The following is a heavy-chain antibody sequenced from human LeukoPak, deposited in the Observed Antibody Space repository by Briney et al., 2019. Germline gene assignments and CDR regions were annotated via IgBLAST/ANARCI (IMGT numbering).Heavy chain of an antibody. J-gene: IGHJ3*02. CDR3: ARGLTFGGVTNDAFDI. Sequence: ASVKVSCKASGYTFTSYYMNWVRQAPGQGLEWMGIINPTGGSTSYAQKFQGRVTMTRDTSTSTVYMKLSSLRSEDTAVYYCARGLTFGGVTNDAFDIWGQGTMVTVSS. D-gene: IGHD3-16*01. CDR1: GYTFTSYY. CDR2: INPTGGST. V-gene: IGHV1-46*01.